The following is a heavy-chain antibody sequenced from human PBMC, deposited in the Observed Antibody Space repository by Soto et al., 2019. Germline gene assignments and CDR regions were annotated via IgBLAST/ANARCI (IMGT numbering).Heavy chain of an antibody. V-gene: IGHV3-23*01. J-gene: IGHJ3*02. CDR2: ISGSGGST. D-gene: IGHD3-22*01. Sequence: VQLLESGGGLVQPGGSLRLSCAASGFTFSSYAMSWVRQAPGKGLEWVSAISGSGGSTYYADSVKGRFTISRDNSKNTLYLQMNSLRAEDTAVYYCAKSIYYYDSSGYRHDAFDIWGQGTMVTVSS. CDR3: AKSIYYYDSSGYRHDAFDI. CDR1: GFTFSSYA.